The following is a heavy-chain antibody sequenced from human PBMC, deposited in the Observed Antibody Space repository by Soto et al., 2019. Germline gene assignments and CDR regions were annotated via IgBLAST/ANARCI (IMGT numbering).Heavy chain of an antibody. Sequence: QKYLVESGGGVVQPGGSLRLSCVASGSIFSGYGMHWVRQAPGKGLAWVAVIWYDGSNKYYADSVKGRFTISRDNSKNMLYLQMDSLRAEDTAVYYCARDGIGGTVFRGFCDYWDQGTLVSVSS. CDR3: ARDGIGGTVFRGFCDY. J-gene: IGHJ4*02. V-gene: IGHV3-33*01. CDR2: IWYDGSNK. D-gene: IGHD1-7*01. CDR1: GSIFSGYG.